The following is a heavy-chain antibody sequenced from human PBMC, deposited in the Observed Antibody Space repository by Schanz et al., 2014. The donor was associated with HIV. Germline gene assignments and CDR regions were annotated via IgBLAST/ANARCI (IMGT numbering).Heavy chain of an antibody. J-gene: IGHJ4*02. Sequence: QVQLVQSGAEVKKPGASVKVSCKASGYTFINYDIHWVRQASGLGLEWMGWINPSSGGTNYAQKFQGRVTMTRDTFIRTAYMELRRLRSDDTAVYYCARDQNVISMVRGVMGGVDSWGQGTLVTVSS. CDR1: GYTFINYD. CDR3: ARDQNVISMVRGVMGGVDS. D-gene: IGHD3-10*01. CDR2: INPSSGGT. V-gene: IGHV1-2*02.